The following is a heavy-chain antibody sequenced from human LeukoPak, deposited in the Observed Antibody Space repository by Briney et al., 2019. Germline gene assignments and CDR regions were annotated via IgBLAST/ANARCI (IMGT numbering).Heavy chain of an antibody. D-gene: IGHD1-26*01. CDR2: IKQDGSEK. J-gene: IGHJ4*02. Sequence: PGGSLRLSCAASGFTYSSYWMSWVRQAPGKGQEWVANIKQDGSEKYYVDSVKGRFTISRDNAKNSLYLQMNSLRAEDTAVYYCARAKSYYFSFDYWGQGTLVTVSS. CDR1: GFTYSSYW. V-gene: IGHV3-7*01. CDR3: ARAKSYYFSFDY.